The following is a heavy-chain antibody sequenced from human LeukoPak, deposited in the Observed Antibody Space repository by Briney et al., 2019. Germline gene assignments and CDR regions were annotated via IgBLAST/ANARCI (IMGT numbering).Heavy chain of an antibody. D-gene: IGHD6-13*01. Sequence: ASVKVSCKASGYTFTGYYIHWVRQAPGQGLEWMGWINPNTGGTNYAQKFQGRVTMTRDTSISTAYMELSRLRSDDTAVYYCARAQQLAHYYYYYMDVWGKGTTVTVSS. CDR1: GYTFTGYY. CDR3: ARAQQLAHYYYYYMDV. CDR2: INPNTGGT. J-gene: IGHJ6*03. V-gene: IGHV1-2*02.